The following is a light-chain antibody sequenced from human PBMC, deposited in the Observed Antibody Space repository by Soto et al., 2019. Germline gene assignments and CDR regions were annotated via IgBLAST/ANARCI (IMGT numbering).Light chain of an antibody. CDR3: SSYAGSSKFV. Sequence: QAALTQPPSASGSPGQSVTISCTGTSSDVGAYNYVSWYQQHPGKAPKLMISEVTKRPSGVPDRFSGSKSGNTASLTVSGLQAEDEADYYCSSYAGSSKFVFGSGTKLTVL. CDR1: SSDVGAYNY. V-gene: IGLV2-8*01. CDR2: EVT. J-gene: IGLJ1*01.